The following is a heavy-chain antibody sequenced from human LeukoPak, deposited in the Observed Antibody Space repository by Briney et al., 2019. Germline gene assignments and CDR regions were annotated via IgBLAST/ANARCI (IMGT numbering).Heavy chain of an antibody. Sequence: GGSLRLSCAASGVTFSSYAMSWVRQAPGKGLERVAVISGSGGSSYYADSVKGPFTISRDNSKSTLYLQLSRLRAEDTAVYYCAKAPTSYCTGGTCYCDYWGQGSLVTVSS. V-gene: IGHV3-23*01. CDR3: AKAPTSYCTGGTCYCDY. D-gene: IGHD2-8*02. CDR2: ISGSGGSS. CDR1: GVTFSSYA. J-gene: IGHJ4*02.